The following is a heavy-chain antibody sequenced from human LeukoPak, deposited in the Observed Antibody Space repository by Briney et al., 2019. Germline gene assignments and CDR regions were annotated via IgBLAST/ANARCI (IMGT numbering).Heavy chain of an antibody. V-gene: IGHV4-34*01. D-gene: IGHD5-18*01. CDR1: GGSFSGYY. Sequence: SSETLSLTCGVYGGSFSGYYWSWIRQSPGKGLEWIGEFNHGGSTKFNPSLESRVTISVDTSKNQFSLKVNSVIAADTAVYYCARGPPSRACSYGPARDGMDVWGKGTTVTVSS. CDR3: ARGPPSRACSYGPARDGMDV. CDR2: FNHGGST. J-gene: IGHJ6*04.